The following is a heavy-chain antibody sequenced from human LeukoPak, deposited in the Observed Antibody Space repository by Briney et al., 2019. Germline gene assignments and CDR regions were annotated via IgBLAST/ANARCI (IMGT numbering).Heavy chain of an antibody. D-gene: IGHD1-14*01. CDR3: ASRTGVY. J-gene: IGHJ4*02. Sequence: GGSLRLSCAASRFTLSRYWMHWVRHASGKGLVWVSRINTDGSSTNYADSVKGRFTISRDNAMNTLYLQMNNLRAEDTAVYYCASRTGVYWGQGTLVSVSS. CDR1: RFTLSRYW. V-gene: IGHV3-74*01. CDR2: INTDGSST.